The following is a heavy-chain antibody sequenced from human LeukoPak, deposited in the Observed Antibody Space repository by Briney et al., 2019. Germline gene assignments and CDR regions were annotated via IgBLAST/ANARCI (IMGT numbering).Heavy chain of an antibody. CDR2: LSHSGSS. CDR3: ARARYANAWYAFDI. CDR1: GGSVSSYY. V-gene: IGHV4-59*02. Sequence: PSETLSLSCTVSGGSVSSYYWSWIRRPPGRGLEWIAYLSHSGSSDSNPSLTSRVTTLVDTSKNQFSLKLTSVTAADTAVYYCARARYANAWYAFDIWGHGTMVTVSS. J-gene: IGHJ3*02. D-gene: IGHD2-2*01.